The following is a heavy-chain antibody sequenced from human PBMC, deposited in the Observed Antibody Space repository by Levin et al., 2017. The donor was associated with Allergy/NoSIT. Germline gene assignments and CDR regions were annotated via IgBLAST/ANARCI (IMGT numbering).Heavy chain of an antibody. Sequence: HPGGSLRLSCAASGFTVSSNYMSWVRQAPGKGLEWVSVIYSGGSTYYADSVKGRFTISRDNSKNTLYLQMNSLRAEDTAVYYCARSLGGCSSTSCYSPYDAFDIWGQGTMVTVSS. CDR3: ARSLGGCSSTSCYSPYDAFDI. CDR2: IYSGGST. D-gene: IGHD2-2*01. CDR1: GFTVSSNY. J-gene: IGHJ3*02. V-gene: IGHV3-66*01.